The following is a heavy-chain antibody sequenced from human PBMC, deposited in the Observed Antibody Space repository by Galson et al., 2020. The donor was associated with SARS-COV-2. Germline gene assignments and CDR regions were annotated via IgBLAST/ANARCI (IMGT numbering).Heavy chain of an antibody. V-gene: IGHV4-59*01. CDR1: GGSISSYY. Sequence: SESLSLTCIVSGGSISSYYWSWIRQPPGKGLEWIGYIYYSGSTNYNPSPKSRVTISVDTPKNQFSLKLSSVTAADTAVYYCARGFDYWGQGTLVTVSS. CDR3: ARGFDY. J-gene: IGHJ4*02. CDR2: IYYSGST.